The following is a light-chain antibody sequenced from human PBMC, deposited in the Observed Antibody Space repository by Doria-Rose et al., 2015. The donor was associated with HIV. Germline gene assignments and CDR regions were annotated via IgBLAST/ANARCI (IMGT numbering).Light chain of an antibody. V-gene: IGKV3-20*01. CDR2: DGS. CDR1: QRFSSTY. J-gene: IGKJ1*01. Sequence: TQSPGTLSLSPGARATLSCRASQRFSSTYLAWYQQKPGQAPSLIIYDGSTRATGIPDRFSASGSGTDFTRAINRLEPEDFALYYCHQYGTSWTYGQGTKVEI. CDR3: HQYGTSWT.